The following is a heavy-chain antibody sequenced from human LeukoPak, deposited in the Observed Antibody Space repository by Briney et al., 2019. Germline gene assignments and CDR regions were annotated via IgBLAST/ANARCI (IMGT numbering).Heavy chain of an antibody. CDR2: INPSTGGT. D-gene: IGHD3-16*01. Sequence: XSVKVSCKTSGYTFIDYYVHWIRQAPGQGLEWMGRINPSTGGTDFAQKFQGKVSMTRDTSISTAYMELSRLGSDDTAVYYCATLGEDKTDTPFDYWGQGTLVTVSS. V-gene: IGHV1-2*06. J-gene: IGHJ4*02. CDR3: ATLGEDKTDTPFDY. CDR1: GYTFIDYY.